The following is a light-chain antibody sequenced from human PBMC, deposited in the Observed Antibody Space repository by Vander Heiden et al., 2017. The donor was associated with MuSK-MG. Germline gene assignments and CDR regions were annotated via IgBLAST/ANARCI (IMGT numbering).Light chain of an antibody. V-gene: IGKV3-20*01. CDR1: QSVSSSY. CDR3: QQDGSSPLT. Sequence: ETVLTQSPGTLSLSPGERATLSCRASQSVSSSYLAWYQQKPGQAPRLLIYGASSRATGIPDRFSGSGSGTDFTLTISRLEPEDIAVYYCQQDGSSPLTFGGGTKVEIK. J-gene: IGKJ4*01. CDR2: GAS.